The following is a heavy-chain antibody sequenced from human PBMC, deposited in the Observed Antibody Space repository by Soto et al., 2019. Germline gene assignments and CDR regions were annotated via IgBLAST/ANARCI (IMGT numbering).Heavy chain of an antibody. CDR1: GGSISSGGYY. Sequence: QVQLQESGPGLVKPSQTLSLTCTVSGGSISSGGYYWSWIRQHPGKGLEWIGYIYYSGSTYYNPSLKSRVTISVDTSKNQFSLKLGSVTAADTAVYYCAREDDILTGYYPAFDIWGQGTMVTVSS. CDR2: IYYSGST. V-gene: IGHV4-31*03. J-gene: IGHJ3*02. D-gene: IGHD3-9*01. CDR3: AREDDILTGYYPAFDI.